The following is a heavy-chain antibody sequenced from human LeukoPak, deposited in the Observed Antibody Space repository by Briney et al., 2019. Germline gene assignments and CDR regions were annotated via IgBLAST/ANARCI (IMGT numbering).Heavy chain of an antibody. J-gene: IGHJ5*02. V-gene: IGHV3-53*01. Sequence: GGSLRLSCAASGLTVSLNYMSWVRQAPGKGLEWVSVLYSGGSTYYADSVKGRFTISRDKSKNTLYLQMSSLRAEDTAVYYCARDYDDNTPAWFDPWGQGTLVTVSS. CDR3: ARDYDDNTPAWFDP. D-gene: IGHD3-22*01. CDR2: LYSGGST. CDR1: GLTVSLNY.